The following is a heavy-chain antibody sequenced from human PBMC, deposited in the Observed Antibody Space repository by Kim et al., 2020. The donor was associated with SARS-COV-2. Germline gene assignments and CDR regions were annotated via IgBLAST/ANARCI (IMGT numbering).Heavy chain of an antibody. V-gene: IGHV3-9*01. CDR1: GFTFDDYA. CDR2: ISWNSGSI. Sequence: GGSLRLSCAASGFTFDDYAMHWVRQAPGKGLEWVSGISWNSGSIGYADSVKGRFTISRDNAKNSLYLQMNSLRAEDTALYYCAKDSGYSYGPHAWFDPWGQGTLVTVSS. D-gene: IGHD5-18*01. CDR3: AKDSGYSYGPHAWFDP. J-gene: IGHJ5*02.